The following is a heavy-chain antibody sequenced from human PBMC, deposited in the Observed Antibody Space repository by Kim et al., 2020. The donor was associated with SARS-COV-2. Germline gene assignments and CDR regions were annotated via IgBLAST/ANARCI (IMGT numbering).Heavy chain of an antibody. D-gene: IGHD3-9*01. CDR1: GYSFTSYW. J-gene: IGHJ4*02. V-gene: IGHV5-10-1*01. CDR3: AIHNGGLVTPTAWFF. CDR2: IDPSDSYT. Sequence: GESLKISCKGSGYSFTSYWISWVRQMPGKGLEWMGRIDPSDSYTNYSPSFQGHVTISADKSISTAYLQWSSLKASDTAMYYCAIHNGGLVTPTAWFFWGQGTLVTVSS.